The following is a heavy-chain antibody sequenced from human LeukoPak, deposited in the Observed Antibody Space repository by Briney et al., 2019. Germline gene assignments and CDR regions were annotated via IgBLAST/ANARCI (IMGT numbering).Heavy chain of an antibody. V-gene: IGHV3-73*01. D-gene: IGHD6-13*01. J-gene: IGHJ3*01. Sequence: GGSLRLSCAASGFTFSGSVIHWVPQAAGKGLEWVGRIRSKRNNYATAYAASVKGRFTISRDDSKNTVYLHMDSLKTEDTALYYCSRLEDSSPIEVALDLWGQGTVVTVSS. CDR3: SRLEDSSPIEVALDL. CDR2: IRSKRNNYAT. CDR1: GFTFSGSV.